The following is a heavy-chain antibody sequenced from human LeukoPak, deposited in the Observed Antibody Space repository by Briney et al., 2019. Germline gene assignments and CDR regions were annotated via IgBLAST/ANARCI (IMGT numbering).Heavy chain of an antibody. CDR1: EGSISHDY. CDR2: IDYSGYT. J-gene: IGHJ5*02. V-gene: IGHV4-59*08. CDR3: TTCAPNRYWFAP. Sequence: SETLSLTCNISEGSISHDYRVWVRQPPGKGLEWIAYIDYSGYTDYNPSVKSRVTMSIDTSKGQFTLHLRSVSAADTAIYYCTTCAPNRYWFAPWGQGIQVTVSP. D-gene: IGHD2-2*01.